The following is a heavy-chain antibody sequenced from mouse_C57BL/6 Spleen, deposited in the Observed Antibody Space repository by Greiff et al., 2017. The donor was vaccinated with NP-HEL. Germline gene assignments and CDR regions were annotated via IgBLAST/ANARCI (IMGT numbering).Heavy chain of an antibody. CDR1: GYTFTNYW. V-gene: IGHV1-63*01. CDR2: IYPGGGYT. D-gene: IGHD2-3*01. J-gene: IGHJ3*01. Sequence: VQLQQSGAELVRPGTSVKMSCKASGYTFTNYWIGWAKQRPGHGLEWIGDIYPGGGYTNYNEKFKGKATLTADKSSSTAYMQFSSLTSEDSAIYYCARRGYDGYGAWFAYWGQGTLVTVSA. CDR3: ARRGYDGYGAWFAY.